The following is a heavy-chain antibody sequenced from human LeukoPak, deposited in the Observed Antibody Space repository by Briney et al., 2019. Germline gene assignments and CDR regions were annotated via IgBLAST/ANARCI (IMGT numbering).Heavy chain of an antibody. Sequence: PSETLSLTCTVSGGSISSYYWSWIRQPPGKGLECLGFIFHTGTTNYNPSLKSRVTISVDTSKNQFSLKLSSVTAADTAIYYCARTYCSTNACPSDHWGQGTLVTVSS. D-gene: IGHD2-2*01. CDR3: ARTYCSTNACPSDH. CDR2: IFHTGTT. J-gene: IGHJ4*02. CDR1: GGSISSYY. V-gene: IGHV4-59*08.